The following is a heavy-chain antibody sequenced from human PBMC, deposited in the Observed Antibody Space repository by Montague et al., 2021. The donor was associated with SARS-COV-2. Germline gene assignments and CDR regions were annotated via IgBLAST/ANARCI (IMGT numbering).Heavy chain of an antibody. D-gene: IGHD1-26*01. J-gene: IGHJ5*02. CDR3: ARDVRCSNYEVWFDP. V-gene: IGHV4-39*07. Sequence: SETLSLTCTVSGGSITTTSYYWGWIRQPPGKGLEWIGSIYYSGTTDYDPSLQSRVTISVDTSKNQFSLRLSSVSAADTAMYYCARDVRCSNYEVWFDPWGRGTLLTVSS. CDR2: IYYSGTT. CDR1: GGSITTTSYY.